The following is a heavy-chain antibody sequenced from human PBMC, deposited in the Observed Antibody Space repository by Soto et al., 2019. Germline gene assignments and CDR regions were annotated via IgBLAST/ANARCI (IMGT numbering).Heavy chain of an antibody. V-gene: IGHV3-9*01. CDR3: AKGGGTGDIPLGDDAFDI. CDR2: ISWNSGSI. D-gene: IGHD7-27*01. J-gene: IGHJ3*02. Sequence: EVQLVECGGGLVQPGRSLRLACAASGFTLDDYAMHWVRQAPGKGLEWVSGISWNSGSIGYADSVKGRFTISRDNAKNSLYLQMNSLRAEDTALYYCAKGGGTGDIPLGDDAFDIWGQGTMVTVSS. CDR1: GFTLDDYA.